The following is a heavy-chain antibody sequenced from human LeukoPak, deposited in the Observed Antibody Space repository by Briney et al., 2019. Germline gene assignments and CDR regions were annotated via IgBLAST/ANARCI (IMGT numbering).Heavy chain of an antibody. J-gene: IGHJ5*02. V-gene: IGHV4-30-4*01. Sequence: SETLSLTCTVSGGSISSGDYYWSWIRQPPGKGLEWIGYIYYSGSTYYNPSLKSRVTISADTSKNQFSLKLSTVTAADTAVYYCARTLRYFDWVNWFDPWGQGTLVTVSS. D-gene: IGHD3-9*01. CDR2: IYYSGST. CDR3: ARTLRYFDWVNWFDP. CDR1: GGSISSGDYY.